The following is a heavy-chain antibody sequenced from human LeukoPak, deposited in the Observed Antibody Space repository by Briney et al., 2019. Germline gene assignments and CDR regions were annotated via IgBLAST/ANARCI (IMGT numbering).Heavy chain of an antibody. D-gene: IGHD5/OR15-5a*01. CDR2: IYTSGST. CDR3: ARYSTNQPFDY. V-gene: IGHV4-61*02. J-gene: IGHJ4*02. CDR1: GGSISSSSYY. Sequence: SETLSLTCTVSGGSISSSSYYWSWIRQPAGKGLEWIGRIYTSGSTNYNPSLKSRVTMSVDTSKNQFSLKLSSVTAADTAVYYCARYSTNQPFDYWGQGTLVTVSS.